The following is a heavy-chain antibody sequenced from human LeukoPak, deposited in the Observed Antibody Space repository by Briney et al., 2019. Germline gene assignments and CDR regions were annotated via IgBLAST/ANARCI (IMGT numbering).Heavy chain of an antibody. V-gene: IGHV3-23*01. CDR3: AKGDAYCGGDCYPD. CDR1: GFTFSSYA. Sequence: PGGSLRLSCAASGFTFSSYAMSWVRQAPGKELEWVSSISGGGGGTFYADSVKGRFTISRDISKNTLYLQMNSLRAEDTAVYHCAKGDAYCGGDCYPDWGQGTLVTVSS. CDR2: ISGGGGGT. J-gene: IGHJ4*02. D-gene: IGHD2-21*02.